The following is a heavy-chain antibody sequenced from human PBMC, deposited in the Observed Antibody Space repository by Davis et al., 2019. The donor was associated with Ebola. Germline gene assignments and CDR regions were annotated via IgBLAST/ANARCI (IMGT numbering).Heavy chain of an antibody. CDR1: GFSLTTKEMC. CDR3: ARTQNTEEYIVFDY. V-gene: IGHV2-70*13. CDR2: IDWDGDY. J-gene: IGHJ4*02. Sequence: SGPTLVKPTQTLTLTCSFSGFSLTTKEMCVSWFRQLPGKALEWLALIDWDGDYDYNTSLQTRLAISRDTSKNQVVLTMTNMDPVDTATYYCARTQNTEEYIVFDYWGQGTLVTVSS. D-gene: IGHD1-26*01.